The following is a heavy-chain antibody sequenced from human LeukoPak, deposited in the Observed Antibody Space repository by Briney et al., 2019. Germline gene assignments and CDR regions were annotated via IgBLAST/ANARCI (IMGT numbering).Heavy chain of an antibody. D-gene: IGHD5-18*01. CDR3: VTPSYSYGYPNHYYYYGMDV. CDR2: ISSSGSTI. V-gene: IGHV3-11*01. J-gene: IGHJ6*02. Sequence: PGGSLRLSCAASGFTFSDYYMSWIRQAPGKGLEWVSYISSSGSTIYYADSVKGRFTISRDNAKNSLYLQMNSLRAEDTAVYYCVTPSYSYGYPNHYYYYGMDVWGQGTTVTVSS. CDR1: GFTFSDYY.